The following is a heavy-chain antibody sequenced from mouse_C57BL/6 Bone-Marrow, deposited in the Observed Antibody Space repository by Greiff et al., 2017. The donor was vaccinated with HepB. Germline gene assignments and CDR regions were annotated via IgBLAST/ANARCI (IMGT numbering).Heavy chain of an antibody. J-gene: IGHJ2*01. CDR3: ARVRRGLYFDY. CDR1: GYTFTNYW. CDR2: IYPGGGYT. V-gene: IGHV1-63*01. Sequence: VKLMESGAELVRPGTSVKMSCKASGYTFTNYWIGWAKQRPGHGLEWIGDIYPGGGYTNYNEKFKGKATLTADKSSSTAYMQFSSLTSEDSAIYYCARVRRGLYFDYWGQGTTLTVSS. D-gene: IGHD2-14*01.